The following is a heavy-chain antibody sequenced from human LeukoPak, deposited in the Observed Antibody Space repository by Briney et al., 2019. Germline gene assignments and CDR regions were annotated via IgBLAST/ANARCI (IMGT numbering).Heavy chain of an antibody. D-gene: IGHD5-24*01. Sequence: PSETLSLTCNVSGDSLTSHFWSWIRQTPGKGLEWIGYVFHSGTTNYSPSLKSRVTISLDTSKKQFYLRLASVTAPDTAVYYCARRMATVTDAFDIWGRGTMVSVSS. V-gene: IGHV4-59*08. CDR2: VFHSGTT. CDR1: GDSLTSHF. J-gene: IGHJ3*02. CDR3: ARRMATVTDAFDI.